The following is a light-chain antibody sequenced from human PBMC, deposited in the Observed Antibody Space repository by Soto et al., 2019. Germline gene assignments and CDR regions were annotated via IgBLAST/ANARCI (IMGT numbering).Light chain of an antibody. Sequence: EVVLTQSPSTLSLSPGERATLSCRASESVFGYLAWYQHKPGQAPRLLIYGASNRATGIPDRFSGSGSGTDFTLTISSLEPEDFAVYYCQQRSNWPPTFGQGTRLEIK. J-gene: IGKJ5*01. CDR2: GAS. CDR1: ESVFGY. V-gene: IGKV3-11*01. CDR3: QQRSNWPPT.